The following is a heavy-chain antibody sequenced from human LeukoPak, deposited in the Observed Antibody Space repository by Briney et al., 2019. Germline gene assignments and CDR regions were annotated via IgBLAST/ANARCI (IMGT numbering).Heavy chain of an antibody. CDR2: IGNNGGGI. J-gene: IGHJ4*02. Sequence: GGSLRLSCAASGFTFSTYTMYWVRHPPGKRLEWVSIIGNNGGGIHYADSVRGRFTISRDNSKNTLYVQMNSLRDEDTAVYYCAKDQRWESPHYLDSWGQGTLVTVSS. V-gene: IGHV3-23*01. D-gene: IGHD1-26*01. CDR1: GFTFSTYT. CDR3: AKDQRWESPHYLDS.